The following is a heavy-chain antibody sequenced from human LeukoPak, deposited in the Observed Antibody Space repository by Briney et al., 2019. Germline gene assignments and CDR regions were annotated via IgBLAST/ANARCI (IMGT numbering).Heavy chain of an antibody. V-gene: IGHV3-23*01. CDR2: ISGSGGST. D-gene: IGHD1-20*01. J-gene: IGHJ4*02. Sequence: GGSLRRSCAASGFTCSSYAMSWVRQAPGKGLEGVSAISGSGGSTYYADSVKGRFTISRDNSKNTLYLQMNSLRAEDTDVYYCAKTAYNCNDNYWGQGTLVTVSS. CDR1: GFTCSSYA. CDR3: AKTAYNCNDNY.